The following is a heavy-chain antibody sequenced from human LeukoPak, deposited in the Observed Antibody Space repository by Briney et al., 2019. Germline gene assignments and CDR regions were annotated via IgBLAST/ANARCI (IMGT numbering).Heavy chain of an antibody. V-gene: IGHV3-30-3*01. CDR3: ARDLQPFYYYYGMDV. CDR2: ISYDGSNK. D-gene: IGHD1-1*01. J-gene: IGHJ6*02. CDR1: GLTFSSYV. Sequence: GGSLRLSCAASGLTFSSYVMYWVRQAPGKGLEWVAVISYDGSNKYYADSVKGRFTISRDNSKNTLYLQMNSLRAEDTAVYYCARDLQPFYYYYGMDVWGQGITVTVSS.